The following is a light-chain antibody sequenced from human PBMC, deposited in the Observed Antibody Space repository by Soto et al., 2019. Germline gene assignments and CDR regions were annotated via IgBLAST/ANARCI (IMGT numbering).Light chain of an antibody. CDR2: AAS. J-gene: IGKJ5*01. CDR3: QQSYSTPST. Sequence: DIQMTQSPSSLSASVGDTVAITCRASQNIMSYLNWYQQKPGKAPKLLIYAASNLQSGVPSRFSGSGTGTDFTLTISGLQGEDFATYYCQQSYSTPSTFGQGTRLEIE. CDR1: QNIMSY. V-gene: IGKV1-39*01.